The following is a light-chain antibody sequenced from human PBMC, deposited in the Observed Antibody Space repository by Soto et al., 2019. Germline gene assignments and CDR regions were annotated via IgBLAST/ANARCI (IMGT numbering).Light chain of an antibody. CDR3: QQRSNWIT. J-gene: IGKJ5*01. CDR1: QSVSNN. V-gene: IGKV3D-15*01. CDR2: GAS. Sequence: EIVMTQSPATLSVSPGERATLSCRASQSVSNNYLAWYQQKPGQAPRLLIYGASNRATGIPARFSGSGSGTEFTLTISSLQSEDFAVYYCQQRSNWITFGQGTRLEIK.